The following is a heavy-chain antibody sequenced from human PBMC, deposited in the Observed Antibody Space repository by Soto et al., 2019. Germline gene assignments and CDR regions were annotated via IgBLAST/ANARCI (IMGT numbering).Heavy chain of an antibody. J-gene: IGHJ3*02. D-gene: IGHD3-9*01. Sequence: ASVKVSCKASGGTFSSYAISWVRQAPGQGLEWMGGIIPIFGTANYAQKFQGRVTITADKSTSTAYMELSSLRSEDTAVYYCARGGSTGWALRYSGGADALDIWGQGTMVTVSS. V-gene: IGHV1-69*06. CDR1: GGTFSSYA. CDR2: IIPIFGTA. CDR3: ARGGSTGWALRYSGGADALDI.